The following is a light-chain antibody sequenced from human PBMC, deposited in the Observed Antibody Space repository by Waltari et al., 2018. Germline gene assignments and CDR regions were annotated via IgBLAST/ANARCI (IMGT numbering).Light chain of an antibody. CDR3: NSYAVTRGVI. Sequence: QSALTQPPSASGSPGQSVTISCTGTRSDVGKYNYVSWYQQHPGKATKLMIYEVINRPSGVPDRFPGSKSGNTASLTISGLQAEDEADYYCNSYAVTRGVIFGGGTKLTVL. CDR2: EVI. CDR1: RSDVGKYNY. V-gene: IGLV2-8*01. J-gene: IGLJ2*01.